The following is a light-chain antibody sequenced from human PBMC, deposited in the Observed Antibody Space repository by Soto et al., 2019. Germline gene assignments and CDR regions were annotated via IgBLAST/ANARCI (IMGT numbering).Light chain of an antibody. J-gene: IGLJ1*01. CDR1: SSDVGGYNY. CDR2: EVS. CDR3: GSYTSSRIYV. Sequence: LTQPASVSVSPGQSITISCTGTSSDVGGYNYVSWYQQHPGKAPKLMIYEVSNRPSGVSDRFSGSKSGNTASLTISGLQAEDEADYYCGSYTSSRIYVFGAGTKVTVL. V-gene: IGLV2-14*01.